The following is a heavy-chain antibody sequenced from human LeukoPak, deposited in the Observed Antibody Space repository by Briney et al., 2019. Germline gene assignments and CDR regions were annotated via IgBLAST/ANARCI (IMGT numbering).Heavy chain of an antibody. Sequence: AGGSLRFSCAACGFTLSNAWMSWVRQAPGKGLEWVANIKSDGSEKTYVDSVKGRFTISRDNTKNSMYLQMNSLGAEDTAVYYCATVWLTAPYFDNWGQGTLVTVSS. V-gene: IGHV3-7*01. D-gene: IGHD6-19*01. CDR3: ATVWLTAPYFDN. CDR1: GFTLSNAW. J-gene: IGHJ4*02. CDR2: IKSDGSEK.